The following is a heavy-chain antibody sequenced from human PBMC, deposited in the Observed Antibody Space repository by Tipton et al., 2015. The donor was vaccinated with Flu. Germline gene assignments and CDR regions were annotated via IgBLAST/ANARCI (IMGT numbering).Heavy chain of an antibody. CDR2: IYYTGST. J-gene: IGHJ4*02. CDR3: ARHRRSTLAH. CDR1: GGSISQYY. V-gene: IGHV4-59*08. Sequence: LRLSCSVSGGSISQYYWSWIRQPPGKGLEWIGYIYYTGSTHYNPSLKSRVIISVDTSQNVLSLQLSSVIAADTAVYYCARHRRSTLAHWGQGVVVTVSS.